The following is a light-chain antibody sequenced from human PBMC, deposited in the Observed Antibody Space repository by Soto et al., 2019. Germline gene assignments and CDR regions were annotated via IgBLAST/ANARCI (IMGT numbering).Light chain of an antibody. V-gene: IGLV2-14*01. J-gene: IGLJ1*01. CDR2: EVR. CDR3: SFYTTMSTKV. Sequence: QSALTQPASVSGSPGQSITISCTGTNNDIGAYDYVSWYQQHPGKPPKLMIFEVRNRPSGVSSRFSGSRSGNTASLTISGLQAEDEAEYYCSFYTTMSTKVFGTGTKVTVL. CDR1: NNDIGAYDY.